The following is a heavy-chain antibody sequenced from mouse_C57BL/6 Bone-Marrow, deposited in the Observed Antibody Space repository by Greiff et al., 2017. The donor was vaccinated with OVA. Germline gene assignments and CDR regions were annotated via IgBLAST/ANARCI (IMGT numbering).Heavy chain of an antibody. V-gene: IGHV5-15*01. CDR2: ISNLAYSI. D-gene: IGHD2-4*01. J-gene: IGHJ1*03. Sequence: EVKLMESGGGLVQPGGSLKLSCAASGFTFSDYGMAWVRQAPRKGPEWVAFISNLAYSIYYADTVTGRFTISRENAKNTLYLEMSSLRSEDTAMYYCARHAGLRRPSYWYFDVWGTGTTVTVSS. CDR1: GFTFSDYG. CDR3: ARHAGLRRPSYWYFDV.